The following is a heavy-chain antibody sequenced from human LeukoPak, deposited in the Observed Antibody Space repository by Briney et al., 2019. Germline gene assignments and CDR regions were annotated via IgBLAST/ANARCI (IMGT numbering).Heavy chain of an antibody. J-gene: IGHJ3*02. CDR1: GFTFSSYS. D-gene: IGHD2-15*01. Sequence: GGSLRLSCAASGFTFSSYSMNWVRQAPGKGLEWVSSISSSSSYIYYADSVKGRFTISRDNAKNSLYLQMNSLRADDTAVYYCARETYCSGGSCYKGNAFDIWGQGTMVTVSS. CDR2: ISSSSSYI. CDR3: ARETYCSGGSCYKGNAFDI. V-gene: IGHV3-21*01.